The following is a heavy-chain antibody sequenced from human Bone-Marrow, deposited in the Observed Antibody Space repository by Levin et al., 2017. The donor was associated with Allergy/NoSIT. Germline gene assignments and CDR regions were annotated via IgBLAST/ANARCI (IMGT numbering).Heavy chain of an antibody. D-gene: IGHD4-23*01. CDR3: AKGLTRSDYGGPDY. Sequence: PGGSLRLSCAASGFTFSSYAMSWVRQAPGKGLEWVSAISGSGGSTYYADSVKGRFTISRDNSKNTLYLQMNSLRAEDTAVYYGAKGLTRSDYGGPDYWGQGTLVTVSS. V-gene: IGHV3-23*01. J-gene: IGHJ4*02. CDR1: GFTFSSYA. CDR2: ISGSGGST.